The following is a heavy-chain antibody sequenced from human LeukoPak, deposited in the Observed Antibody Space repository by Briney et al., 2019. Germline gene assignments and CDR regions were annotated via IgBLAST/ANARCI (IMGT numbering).Heavy chain of an antibody. Sequence: PSETLSLTCTVSGGSISSSSYYWSWIRQPAGKGLEWIGRIYTSGSTNYNPSLKSRVTMSVDTSKNQFSLKLSSVTAADTAVYYCARDGYNSSGWTFYYYYYGMDVWGQGTTVTVSS. J-gene: IGHJ6*02. CDR1: GGSISSSSYY. CDR3: ARDGYNSSGWTFYYYYYGMDV. D-gene: IGHD6-19*01. V-gene: IGHV4-61*02. CDR2: IYTSGST.